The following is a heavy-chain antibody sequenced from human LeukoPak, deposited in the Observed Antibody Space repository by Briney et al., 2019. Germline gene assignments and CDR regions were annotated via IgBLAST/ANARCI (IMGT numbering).Heavy chain of an antibody. V-gene: IGHV4-4*08. J-gene: IGHJ4*02. CDR2: VYSSGNT. D-gene: IGHD3-10*01. CDR3: VRDRELTY. CDR1: DVSISIYY. Sequence: TSGTLSLTCTVSDVSISIYYWSWIRQPPGKGLEWIGYVYSSGNTNYSPSLKGRAIISADTSKNQFSLKLTSVTAADTAVYYCVRDRELTYWGQGILVTVSS.